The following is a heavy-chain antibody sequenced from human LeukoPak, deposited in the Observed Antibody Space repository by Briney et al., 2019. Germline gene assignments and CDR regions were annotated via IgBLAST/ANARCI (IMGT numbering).Heavy chain of an antibody. CDR1: GGSISSYH. J-gene: IGHJ4*02. CDR2: IYTSGST. Sequence: PSETLSLTCTVAGGSISSYHWSWIRQPAGKGLEWIGRIYTSGSTNYNPSLKSRVTMSVDTPENQFSLRLSSVTAADTAVYYCARVYSSGWYDYWGQGTLVTVSS. V-gene: IGHV4-4*07. CDR3: ARVYSSGWYDY. D-gene: IGHD6-19*01.